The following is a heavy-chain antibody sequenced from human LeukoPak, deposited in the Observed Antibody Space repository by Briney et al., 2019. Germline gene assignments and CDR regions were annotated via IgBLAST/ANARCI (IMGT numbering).Heavy chain of an antibody. CDR2: ISGSGGST. D-gene: IGHD5-18*01. Sequence: GGSLRLSCAASGFTFSSYAMSWVRQAPGKGQEWVSAISGSGGSTYYADSVKGRFTISRDNSKNTLYLQMNSLRAEDTAVYYCATRGYSYGYGNWFDPWGQGTLVTVSS. V-gene: IGHV3-23*01. CDR3: ATRGYSYGYGNWFDP. J-gene: IGHJ5*02. CDR1: GFTFSSYA.